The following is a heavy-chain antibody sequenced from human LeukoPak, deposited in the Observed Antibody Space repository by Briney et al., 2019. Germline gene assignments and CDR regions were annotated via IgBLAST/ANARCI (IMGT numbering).Heavy chain of an antibody. D-gene: IGHD6-13*01. CDR3: AKDLDSSFNFDY. J-gene: IGHJ4*02. CDR1: GFTFSSYA. Sequence: HPGGSLRLSCAASGFTFSSYAMSWVRQAPGKGLEWVSAISGSGGSTYYADSVKGRFTISRDNPKNTLYLQMNSLRAEDTAVYYCAKDLDSSFNFDYWGQGTLVTVSS. CDR2: ISGSGGST. V-gene: IGHV3-23*01.